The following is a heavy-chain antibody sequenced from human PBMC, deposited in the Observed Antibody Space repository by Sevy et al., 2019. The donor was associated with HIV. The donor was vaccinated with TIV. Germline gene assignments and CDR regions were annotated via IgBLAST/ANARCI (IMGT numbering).Heavy chain of an antibody. CDR2: ISSSSSYI. CDR1: GFTFSSYS. J-gene: IGHJ4*02. CDR3: ARSLYSSSSDLDY. Sequence: GGSLRLSCAASGFTFSSYSMNCVRQAPGKGLEWVSSISSSSSYIYYADSVKGRFTISRDNAKNSLYLQMNSLRAEDTAVYYCARSLYSSSSDLDYWGQGTLVTVSS. V-gene: IGHV3-21*01. D-gene: IGHD6-6*01.